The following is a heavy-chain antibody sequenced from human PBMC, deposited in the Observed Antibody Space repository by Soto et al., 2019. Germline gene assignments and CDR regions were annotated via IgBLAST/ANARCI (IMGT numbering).Heavy chain of an antibody. Sequence: QVQLVQSGAEVKKPGSSVKVSCKASGGTFSSYAISWVRQAPGQGLEWMGGIIPIFGTANYAQKFQGRVTITADESPGKAYRERSSLRSKDTAVYYGPRVLLRDIVVVVAATPDSYYYGMTSGAKGPRSPSP. CDR1: GGTFSSYA. V-gene: IGHV1-69*01. CDR2: IIPIFGTA. J-gene: IGHJ6*02. CDR3: PRVLLRDIVVVVAATPDSYYYGMTS. D-gene: IGHD2-15*01.